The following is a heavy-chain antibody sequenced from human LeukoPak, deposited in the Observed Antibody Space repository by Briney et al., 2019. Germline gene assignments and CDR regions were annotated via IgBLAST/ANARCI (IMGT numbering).Heavy chain of an antibody. CDR1: GGSISSSSYY. Sequence: SETLSLTCTVSGGSISSSSYYWGWIRQPPGRGLEWIGSIYYRGSTYYNPSLKSRVTISVDTSKNQFSLKLSSVTAADTAVYYCARLRRDYRVFDYWGQGTLVTVSS. V-gene: IGHV4-39*01. J-gene: IGHJ4*02. CDR2: IYYRGST. D-gene: IGHD4/OR15-4a*01. CDR3: ARLRRDYRVFDY.